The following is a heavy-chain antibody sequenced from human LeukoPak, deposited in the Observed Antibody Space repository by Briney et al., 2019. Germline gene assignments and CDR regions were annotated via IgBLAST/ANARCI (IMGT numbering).Heavy chain of an antibody. CDR3: ARDDYDSSGYYHGDY. Sequence: GGSLRLSCAASGFTFSSYSMNWVRQAPGEGLEWVSSISSSSSYIFYADSVKGRFTISRDNAKNSLYLQMNSPRAEDTAVYYCARDDYDSSGYYHGDYWGQGTLVTVSS. CDR2: ISSSSSYI. V-gene: IGHV3-21*01. D-gene: IGHD3-22*01. J-gene: IGHJ4*02. CDR1: GFTFSSYS.